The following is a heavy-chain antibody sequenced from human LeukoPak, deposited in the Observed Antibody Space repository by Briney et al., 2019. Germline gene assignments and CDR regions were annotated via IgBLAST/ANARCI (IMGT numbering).Heavy chain of an antibody. V-gene: IGHV4-39*01. D-gene: IGHD6-19*01. Sequence: SETLSLTCTVSGGSISSTSYYWGWIRQPPGKGLEWIGNIYYSGSTYYNPSLKSRVTISVDTSKNQFSLRLSSVTAADTAVYYCARGSSSGLTFWGQGTLVTVSS. CDR1: GGSISSTSYY. J-gene: IGHJ4*02. CDR2: IYYSGST. CDR3: ARGSSSGLTF.